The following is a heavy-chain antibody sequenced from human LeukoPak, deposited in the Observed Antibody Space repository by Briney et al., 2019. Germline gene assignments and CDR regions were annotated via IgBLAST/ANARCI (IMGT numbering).Heavy chain of an antibody. CDR1: GFTHSRKY. J-gene: IGHJ4*02. V-gene: IGHV3-53*01. D-gene: IGHD4-11*01. Sequence: GGSLGLSCAASGFTHSRKYMSWVRQARGKGVEWGSIIFSGGSTYYADSVKGRFTISRDNSKNTLYLQMSSLRAEDTAVYHCAIVSMTAVTKIDYWGQGTLVTVSS. CDR3: AIVSMTAVTKIDY. CDR2: IFSGGST.